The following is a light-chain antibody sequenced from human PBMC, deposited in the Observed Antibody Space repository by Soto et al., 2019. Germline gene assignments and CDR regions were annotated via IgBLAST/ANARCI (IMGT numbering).Light chain of an antibody. CDR3: QQSYSNLLFT. V-gene: IGKV1-5*01. CDR2: DAS. Sequence: DIQMTQSPSTLSASVGDRVTITCRASQSISTWLAWYQQKPGKAPKLLIYDASSLESGVPSRLSGSGSGTEFTLTISSLQPDDFATYYCQQSYSNLLFTFGGGTKVDIK. CDR1: QSISTW. J-gene: IGKJ4*01.